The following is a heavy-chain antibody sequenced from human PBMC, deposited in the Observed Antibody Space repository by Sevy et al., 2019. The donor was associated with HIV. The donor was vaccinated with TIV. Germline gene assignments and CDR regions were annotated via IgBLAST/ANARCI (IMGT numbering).Heavy chain of an antibody. CDR3: ADSSGYYQLDY. D-gene: IGHD3-22*01. Sequence: GGSLRLSCAASGFTFSSYAMHWVRQAPGKGLEWVAVISYDGSNKYYADSVKGRFTISRDNSKNTLYLQMNSLRAEDTAGYYCADSSGYYQLDYWGQGTLVTVSS. V-gene: IGHV3-30-3*01. CDR1: GFTFSSYA. J-gene: IGHJ4*02. CDR2: ISYDGSNK.